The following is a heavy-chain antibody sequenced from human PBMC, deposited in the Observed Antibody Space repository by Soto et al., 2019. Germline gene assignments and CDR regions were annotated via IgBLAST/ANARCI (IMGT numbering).Heavy chain of an antibody. J-gene: IGHJ4*02. D-gene: IGHD3-10*01. CDR1: SGSISSSNW. CDR3: ARVKGYYGSGSKENRNKYYFDY. V-gene: IGHV4-4*02. CDR2: IYHSGST. Sequence: NPSETLSLTCAVSSGSISSSNWWSWVRQPPGKGLEWIGEIYHSGSTNYNPSLKSRVTISVDKSKNQFSLKLSSVTAADTAVYYCARVKGYYGSGSKENRNKYYFDYWGQGTLVTVSS.